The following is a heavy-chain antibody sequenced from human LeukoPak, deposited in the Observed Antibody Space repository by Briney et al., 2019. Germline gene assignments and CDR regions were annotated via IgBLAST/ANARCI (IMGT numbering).Heavy chain of an antibody. CDR1: GFTFSSYG. Sequence: GGSLRLSCAASGFTFSSYGMHWVRQAPGKGLEWVSGISWNSGTIGYADSVKGRFTISRDNAKNSLYLQMNSLRAEDTALYYCAKGNTAMAPVFDYWGQGTLVIVSS. CDR3: AKGNTAMAPVFDY. J-gene: IGHJ4*02. CDR2: ISWNSGTI. V-gene: IGHV3-9*01. D-gene: IGHD5-18*01.